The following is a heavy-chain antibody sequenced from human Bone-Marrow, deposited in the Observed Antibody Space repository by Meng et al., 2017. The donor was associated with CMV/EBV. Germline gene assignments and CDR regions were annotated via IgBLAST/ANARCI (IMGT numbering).Heavy chain of an antibody. V-gene: IGHV1-69*13. Sequence: SVKVSCKASGASFSNFAISWVRQAPGQGLEWMGGVIPIFGTPNYAEKFQGRVTTTADESTSTAYMELSSLRSDDTAVYYCARDRVPPMGFDPWGQGTLVTVSS. CDR3: ARDRVPPMGFDP. J-gene: IGHJ5*02. CDR2: VIPIFGTP. CDR1: GASFSNFA. D-gene: IGHD4/OR15-4a*01.